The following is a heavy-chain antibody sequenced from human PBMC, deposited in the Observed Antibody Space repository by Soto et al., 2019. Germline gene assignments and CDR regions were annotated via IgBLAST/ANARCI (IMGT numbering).Heavy chain of an antibody. CDR1: GGSISSYY. CDR2: IYYSGST. J-gene: IGHJ4*02. D-gene: IGHD3-3*01. V-gene: IGHV4-59*01. Sequence: PFETLSLTCTVSGGSISSYYWSWIRQPPGKGLEWIGYIYYSGSTNYNPSLKSRVTISVDTSKNKFSLKLSSVTAADTAVYYCERAVGFWSGYYFDYWAQGTLVPLSS. CDR3: ERAVGFWSGYYFDY.